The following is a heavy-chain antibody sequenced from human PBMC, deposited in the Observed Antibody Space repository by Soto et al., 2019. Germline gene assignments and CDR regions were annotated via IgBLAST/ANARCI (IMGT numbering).Heavy chain of an antibody. V-gene: IGHV3-53*01. CDR1: GFTVSSNY. J-gene: IGHJ6*02. CDR3: ARGGYSYGYDYYYGMDV. CDR2: IYSGGST. D-gene: IGHD5-18*01. Sequence: VGSLIISCAASGFTVSSNYMSWVRQAPGKGLEWVSVIYSGGSTYYADSVKGRFTISRDNSKNTLYLQMNSLRAEDTAVYYCARGGYSYGYDYYYGMDVWGQGTTVTVSS.